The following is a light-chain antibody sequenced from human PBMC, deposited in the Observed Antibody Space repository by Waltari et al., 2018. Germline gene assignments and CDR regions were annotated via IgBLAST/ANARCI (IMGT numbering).Light chain of an antibody. CDR3: QQSYSTPLT. CDR2: AAS. V-gene: IGKV1-39*01. CDR1: QSIRSY. Sequence: DIQMTQSPSSLSASVGDRVTITCRASQSIRSYLNWYQQKPGKAPKLLIYAASNLESGVPSRFSGSGSGTDFTLSISSLQPEDFATYYCQQSYSTPLTFGGGTNVEI. J-gene: IGKJ4*01.